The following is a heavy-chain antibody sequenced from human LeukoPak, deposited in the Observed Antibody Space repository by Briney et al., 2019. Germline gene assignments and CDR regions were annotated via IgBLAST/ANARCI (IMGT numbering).Heavy chain of an antibody. V-gene: IGHV4-59*08. J-gene: IGHJ3*02. Sequence: SETLSLTCTVSGGSISSYYWSWIRQPPGKRLEWIGYIYYSGSTNYNPSLKSRVTISVDTSKNQFSLKLSSVTAADTAVYYCARRDTSSWYKDDAFDIWGQGTMVTVSS. CDR3: ARRDTSSWYKDDAFDI. D-gene: IGHD6-13*01. CDR1: GGSISSYY. CDR2: IYYSGST.